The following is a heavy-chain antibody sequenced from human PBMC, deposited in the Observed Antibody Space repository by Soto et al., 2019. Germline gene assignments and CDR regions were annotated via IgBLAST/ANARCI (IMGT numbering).Heavy chain of an antibody. CDR2: MNPNSGNT. J-gene: IGHJ4*02. CDR1: GYTFTSYD. V-gene: IGHV1-8*01. Sequence: QVPLVQSGAEVKKPGASVKVSCKASGYTFTSYDINWVRQATGQGLEWMGWMNPNSGNTGYAQKFQGRVTMTRNTSISTAYIKLSSLRSEDTAVYYCARPSRYCSSTSCSYYFDYWGQGTLVTVSS. CDR3: ARPSRYCSSTSCSYYFDY. D-gene: IGHD2-2*01.